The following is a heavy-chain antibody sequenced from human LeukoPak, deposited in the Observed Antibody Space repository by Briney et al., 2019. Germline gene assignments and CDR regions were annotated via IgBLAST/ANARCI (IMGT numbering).Heavy chain of an antibody. CDR2: INPNSGGT. J-gene: IGHJ4*02. Sequence: ASVKVSCKASGYTFTGYYMHWVRQAPGQGLEWMGWINPNSGGTNYAQKFQGRGTMTRDTSISTAYMELSRLRSDDTAVYYCARDPPYSSSWYGADYWGQGTLVTVSS. V-gene: IGHV1-2*02. CDR1: GYTFTGYY. D-gene: IGHD6-13*01. CDR3: ARDPPYSSSWYGADY.